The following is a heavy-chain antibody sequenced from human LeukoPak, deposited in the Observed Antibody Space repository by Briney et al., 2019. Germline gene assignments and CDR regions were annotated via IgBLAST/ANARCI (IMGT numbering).Heavy chain of an antibody. Sequence: GGSLRLSCAASGFTFSSYEMNWVRQAPGKGLEWVSYISSSSSTIYYADSVKGRFTISRDNAKNSLYLQMNSLRAEDTAVYYCARVARYYDILTGYGTYFDYWGQGTLVTVSS. CDR1: GFTFSSYE. CDR2: ISSSSSTI. CDR3: ARVARYYDILTGYGTYFDY. J-gene: IGHJ4*02. D-gene: IGHD3-9*01. V-gene: IGHV3-48*01.